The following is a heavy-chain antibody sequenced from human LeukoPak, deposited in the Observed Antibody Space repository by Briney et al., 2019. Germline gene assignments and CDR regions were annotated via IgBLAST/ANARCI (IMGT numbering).Heavy chain of an antibody. Sequence: PGGSLRLSCAASGFTFDDYAMHWVRQGPGKGLEWVSGISWNSNTIAYADSVKGRFTISRDNAKNSLYLQMNSLRAEDTALYYCVKASSGWDSAMGNYWGQGTLVTVSS. CDR3: VKASSGWDSAMGNY. CDR1: GFTFDDYA. J-gene: IGHJ4*02. CDR2: ISWNSNTI. V-gene: IGHV3-9*01. D-gene: IGHD6-19*01.